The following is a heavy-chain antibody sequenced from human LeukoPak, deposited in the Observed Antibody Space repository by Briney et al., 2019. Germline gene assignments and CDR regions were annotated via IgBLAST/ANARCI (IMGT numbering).Heavy chain of an antibody. D-gene: IGHD3-16*01. V-gene: IGHV1-2*02. CDR3: ARGRQLHLGELFPFAQFFQP. CDR2: INTNSGGT. J-gene: IGHJ1*01. CDR1: GYTFTGQY. Sequence: ASVKVSCKTSGYTFTGQYLHWVRQAPGQGLEWMGWINTNSGGTKSAQKFQGRVIMTRDTSISKAYMELRSLSSDDTAVYYCARGRQLHLGELFPFAQFFQPWGQGTLVTVFS.